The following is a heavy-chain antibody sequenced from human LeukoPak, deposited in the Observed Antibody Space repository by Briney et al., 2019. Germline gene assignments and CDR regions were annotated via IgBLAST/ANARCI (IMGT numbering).Heavy chain of an antibody. V-gene: IGHV4-59*01. CDR3: ARIDYYDSSGYLDYYFDY. Sequence: SETLSLTCTVSGGSISSYYWSWIRQPPGKGLEWIGYIYYSGSTNYNPSLKSRVTISVDTSKKQFSLKLSSVTAADTAVYYCARIDYYDSSGYLDYYFDYWGQGTLVTVSS. J-gene: IGHJ4*02. D-gene: IGHD3-22*01. CDR1: GGSISSYY. CDR2: IYYSGST.